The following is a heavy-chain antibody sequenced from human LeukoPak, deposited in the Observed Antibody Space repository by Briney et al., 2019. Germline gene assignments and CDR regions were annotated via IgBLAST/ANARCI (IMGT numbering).Heavy chain of an antibody. D-gene: IGHD7-27*01. CDR1: GFSFSSYW. Sequence: GGSLRLSCAASGFSFSSYWMNWVRQAPGKGLEWVANIKDDGSEKCYVDSVKGRFTISRDNAKNLLYLQMNSLRAEDTAAYYCSSWGPWRYFDYWGQGTLVIVSS. J-gene: IGHJ4*02. CDR2: IKDDGSEK. V-gene: IGHV3-7*01. CDR3: SSWGPWRYFDY.